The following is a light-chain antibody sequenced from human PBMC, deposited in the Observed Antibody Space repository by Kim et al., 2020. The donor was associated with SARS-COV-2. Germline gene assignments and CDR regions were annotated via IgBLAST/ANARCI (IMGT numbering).Light chain of an antibody. CDR1: QSVSGN. J-gene: IGKJ2*01. CDR2: DAS. CDR3: QQYDNWPPYT. V-gene: IGKV3-15*01. Sequence: VSPGERVILYCRASQSVSGNLAWYKVKPGQAPRLLIYDASTRATGIPARFSGSGSGTDFTLTISSLQSEDFALYYCQQYDNWPPYTFGQGTKLEI.